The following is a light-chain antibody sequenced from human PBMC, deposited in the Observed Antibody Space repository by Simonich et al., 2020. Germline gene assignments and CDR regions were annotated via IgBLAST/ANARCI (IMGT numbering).Light chain of an antibody. CDR3: SSYAGSNNLV. CDR2: EVS. Sequence: QSALTQPPSASGSPGQSVTISCTGTSSDVGGYNYVSWYQQHPGKAPKLMIYEVSSRPSGVPDRFSGSKSGNTASLTGSGLQAEDEADYYCSSYAGSNNLVFGGGTKLTVL. J-gene: IGLJ2*01. CDR1: SSDVGGYNY. V-gene: IGLV2-8*01.